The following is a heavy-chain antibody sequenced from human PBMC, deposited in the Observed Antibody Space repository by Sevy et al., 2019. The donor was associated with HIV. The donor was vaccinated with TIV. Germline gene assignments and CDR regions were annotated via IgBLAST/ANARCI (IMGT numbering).Heavy chain of an antibody. CDR3: ANVYRGSYSHSYLYALDV. D-gene: IGHD3-10*01. CDR1: GFSFSYYG. CDR2: ISHDGINE. Sequence: GGSLRLSCIGSGFSFSYYGIHWVRQAPGKGLDWVALISHDGINEYYADSVKGRFTISRDNSKNTVYLEMNSLRNEDTAIYFCANVYRGSYSHSYLYALDVWGQGTTVTVSS. V-gene: IGHV3-30*18. J-gene: IGHJ6*02.